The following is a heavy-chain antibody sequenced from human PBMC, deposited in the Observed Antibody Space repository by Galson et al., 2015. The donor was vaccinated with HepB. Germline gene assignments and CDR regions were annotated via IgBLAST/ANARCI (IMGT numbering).Heavy chain of an antibody. CDR1: GFTFSDYY. Sequence: SLRLSCAASGFTFSDYYMSWIRQAPGKGLEWVSYISSSSSYTNYADSVKGRFTISRDNAKNSLYLQMNSLRAENTAVYYCARGGISGRVGVDYWGQGTLVTVSS. CDR3: ARGGISGRVGVDY. V-gene: IGHV3-11*06. CDR2: ISSSSSYT. D-gene: IGHD1-26*01. J-gene: IGHJ4*02.